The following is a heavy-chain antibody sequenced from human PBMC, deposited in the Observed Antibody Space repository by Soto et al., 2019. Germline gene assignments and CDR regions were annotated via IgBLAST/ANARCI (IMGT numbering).Heavy chain of an antibody. CDR1: GGSISSYD. D-gene: IGHD4-17*01. V-gene: IGHV4-59*01. Sequence: SETLSLTCSVSGGSISSYDWSWIRQPPGKGLEWIGYIYYSGSTNYNPSLKSRVTISVDTSKNQFSLKLSSVTAADTAVYYCARDAYYGDYTVYDYWGQGTLVTVSS. CDR2: IYYSGST. CDR3: ARDAYYGDYTVYDY. J-gene: IGHJ4*02.